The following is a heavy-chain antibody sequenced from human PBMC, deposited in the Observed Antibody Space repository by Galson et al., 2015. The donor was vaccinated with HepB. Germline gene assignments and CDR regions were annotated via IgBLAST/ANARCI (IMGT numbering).Heavy chain of an antibody. D-gene: IGHD6-13*01. CDR1: TFIFSTYS. CDR3: TTDAYGSSWYGDAFDI. V-gene: IGHV3-48*04. CDR2: ISSSSSTI. Sequence: SLRLSCAASTFIFSTYSMNWVRQAPGKGLECISYISSSSSTIYYADSVKGRFTISRDNAKNSLYLQMNSLRAEDTGVCYCTTDAYGSSWYGDAFDIWGQGTMVTVSS. J-gene: IGHJ3*02.